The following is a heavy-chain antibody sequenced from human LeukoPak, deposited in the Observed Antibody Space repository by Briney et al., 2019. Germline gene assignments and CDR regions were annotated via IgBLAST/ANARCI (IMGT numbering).Heavy chain of an antibody. Sequence: SVKVSCKASGGTFSSYDNSWVRQAPGQGLEWMGRILPILGIANYAQKFQGRVTITADKSTSTAYMELSSLRSEDTAVYYCATDLAPGLKGVLLWFGGIPWGQGTLVTVSS. CDR1: GGTFSSYD. D-gene: IGHD3-10*01. J-gene: IGHJ5*02. CDR3: ATDLAPGLKGVLLWFGGIP. V-gene: IGHV1-69*04. CDR2: ILPILGIA.